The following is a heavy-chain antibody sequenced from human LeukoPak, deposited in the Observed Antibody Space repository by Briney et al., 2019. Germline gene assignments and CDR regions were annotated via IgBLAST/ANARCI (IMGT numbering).Heavy chain of an antibody. Sequence: GASVKVSCKASGGTFSSYAISWVRQAPGQGLEWMGGIIPIFGTANYAQKFQGRVTITADESTSTAYMELSSLRSEDTAVYYCARETGGGSSDYYSVGAFDIWGQGTLVTVSS. J-gene: IGHJ3*02. CDR3: ARETGGGSSDYYSVGAFDI. D-gene: IGHD3-22*01. CDR2: IIPIFGTA. V-gene: IGHV1-69*01. CDR1: GGTFSSYA.